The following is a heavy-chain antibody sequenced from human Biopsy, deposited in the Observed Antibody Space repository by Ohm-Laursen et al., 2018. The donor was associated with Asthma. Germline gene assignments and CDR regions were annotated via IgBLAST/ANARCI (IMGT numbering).Heavy chain of an antibody. J-gene: IGHJ1*01. V-gene: IGHV3-7*01. Sequence: GSLRLSCAASGFTFGDYWMSWVRQVPGKGLEWVTNIKHDGTEKNHVDSLKGRFTISRDNAKNSLYLQMNSLRAEDTAVYYCARTFHFWSPYHAEHYQLWGQGTLVIVS. CDR1: GFTFGDYW. CDR3: ARTFHFWSPYHAEHYQL. CDR2: IKHDGTEK. D-gene: IGHD3-3*02.